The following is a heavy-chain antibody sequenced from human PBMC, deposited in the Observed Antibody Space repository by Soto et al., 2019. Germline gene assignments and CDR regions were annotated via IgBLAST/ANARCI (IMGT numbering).Heavy chain of an antibody. J-gene: IGHJ6*02. CDR2: ISAYNGNT. CDR1: GYTFTSDG. D-gene: IGHD2-2*01. V-gene: IGHV1-18*04. CDR3: ARDIVVVPAASSGGYYYYGMDV. Sequence: GASVKVSCKASGYTFTSDGISWVRQAPGQGLEWMGWISAYNGNTNYAQKPQGRVTMTTDTSTSTAYMELRSLRSDDTAVYYCARDIVVVPAASSGGYYYYGMDVWGQGTTVTV.